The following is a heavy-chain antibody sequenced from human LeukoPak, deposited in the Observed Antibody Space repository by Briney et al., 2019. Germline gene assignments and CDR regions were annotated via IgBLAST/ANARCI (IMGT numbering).Heavy chain of an antibody. V-gene: IGHV3-21*01. CDR1: GFTFDDYA. D-gene: IGHD6-19*01. Sequence: GGSLRLSCAASGFTFDDYAMHWVRQAPGKGLEWVSSISSSSSYIYYADSVKGRFTISRDNAKNSLYLQMNSLRAEDTAVYYCARARAHSSGWVYWGQGTLVTVSS. CDR2: ISSSSSYI. CDR3: ARARAHSSGWVY. J-gene: IGHJ4*02.